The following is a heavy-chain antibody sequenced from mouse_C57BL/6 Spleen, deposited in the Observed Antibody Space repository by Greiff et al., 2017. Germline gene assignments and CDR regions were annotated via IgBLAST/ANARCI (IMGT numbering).Heavy chain of an antibody. CDR1: GYTFTSYW. Sequence: QVQLQQPGAELVMPGASVKLSCKASGYTFTSYWMHWVKQRPGQGLEWIGEIDPSDSYTNYNQKFKGKSTLTVDKSSSTAYMQLSSLTSEDSAVYYWARRGGDYGSSYGYFDVWGTGTTVTGSS. CDR3: ARRGGDYGSSYGYFDV. J-gene: IGHJ1*03. CDR2: IDPSDSYT. D-gene: IGHD1-1*01. V-gene: IGHV1-69*01.